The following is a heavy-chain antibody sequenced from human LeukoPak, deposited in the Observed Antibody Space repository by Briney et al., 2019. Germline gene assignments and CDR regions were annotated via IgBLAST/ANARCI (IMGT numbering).Heavy chain of an antibody. CDR1: GLTVTSNH. J-gene: IGHJ4*02. CDR2: IKSDGTT. CDR3: ARLRRGY. Sequence: GGSLRLSCAASGLTVTSNHMSWVRKAPGKGLEWVSLIKSDGTTEYADSVKGRFTISRDNSKNTLFLQMNSLRVEDTAVYYCARLRRGYWGRGTPVTVSS. V-gene: IGHV3-53*01.